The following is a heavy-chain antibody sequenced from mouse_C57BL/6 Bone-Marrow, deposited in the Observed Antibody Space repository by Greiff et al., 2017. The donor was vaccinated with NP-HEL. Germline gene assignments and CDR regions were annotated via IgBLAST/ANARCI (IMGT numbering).Heavy chain of an antibody. CDR3: AREGGSSYRLGVDY. Sequence: PGQGLEWIGDIYPGSGSTNYNEKFKSKATLTVDTSSSTAYMQLSSLTSEDSAVYYCAREGGSSYRLGVDYWGQGTSVTVSS. CDR2: IYPGSGST. J-gene: IGHJ4*01. D-gene: IGHD1-1*01. V-gene: IGHV1-55*01.